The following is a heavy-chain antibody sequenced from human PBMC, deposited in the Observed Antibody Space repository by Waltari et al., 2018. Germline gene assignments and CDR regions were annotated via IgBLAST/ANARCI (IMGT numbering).Heavy chain of an antibody. CDR2: IFHTGSR. CDR1: GASISRGNW. J-gene: IGHJ6*02. Sequence: QVQLQESGPRLVKPSETLSLTCAVSGASISRGNWWSWVRTSPAKGLAGIGEIFHTGSRIYNPSLERRVTISLDKSNKQFSLNLKSVTAADTAVYYCAKSQADYVDYYGMAVWGQGTTVTVSS. V-gene: IGHV4-4*02. CDR3: AKSQADYVDYYGMAV. D-gene: IGHD4-17*01.